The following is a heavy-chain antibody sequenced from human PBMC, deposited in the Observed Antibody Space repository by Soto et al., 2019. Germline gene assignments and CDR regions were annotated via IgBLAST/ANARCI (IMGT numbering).Heavy chain of an antibody. CDR1: GYTFTSYD. J-gene: IGHJ6*02. CDR2: MNPNSGNT. V-gene: IGHV1-8*01. D-gene: IGHD2-8*01. CDR3: ARYVSSYYYYYYGMDV. Sequence: QVQLVQSGAEVKKPGASVKVSCKASGYTFTSYDINWVRQATGQGLEWMGWMNPNSGNTGYAQQFQGRVTMTRNTSISTAYMELSSLRSEDTAVYYCARYVSSYYYYYYGMDVWGQGTTVTVSS.